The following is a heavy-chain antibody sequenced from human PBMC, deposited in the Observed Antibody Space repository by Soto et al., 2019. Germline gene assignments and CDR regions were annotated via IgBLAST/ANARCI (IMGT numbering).Heavy chain of an antibody. Sequence: SETLSLTCTVSGGSISSYYWSWIRQPPGKGLEWIGYIYYSGSTNYNPSLKSRVTISVDTSKNQFSLKLSSVTAADTAVYYCARYRRSGGATLYYYYGMDVWGQGTTVTVSS. V-gene: IGHV4-59*01. CDR1: GGSISSYY. CDR3: ARYRRSGGATLYYYYGMDV. CDR2: IYYSGST. J-gene: IGHJ6*02. D-gene: IGHD3-16*01.